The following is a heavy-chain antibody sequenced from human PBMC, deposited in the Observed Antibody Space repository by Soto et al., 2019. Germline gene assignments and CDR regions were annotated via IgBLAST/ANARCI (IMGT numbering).Heavy chain of an antibody. CDR1: GDTFTFYS. V-gene: IGHV1-69*02. D-gene: IGHD3-10*01. CDR2: INPILSMS. Sequence: QVQLVQSGAEVKRPGSSVKVSCKASGDTFTFYSINWVRQAPGLGLEWMGRINPILSMSNYAQRFQGRVTLTTEEXTSTAYMELSSLRSEDTAIYYCASSYGSGYRAFDYWGQGALVTVSS. CDR3: ASSYGSGYRAFDY. J-gene: IGHJ4*02.